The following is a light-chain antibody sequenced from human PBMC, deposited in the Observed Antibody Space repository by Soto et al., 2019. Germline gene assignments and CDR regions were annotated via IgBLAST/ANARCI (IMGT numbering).Light chain of an antibody. J-gene: IGKJ1*01. V-gene: IGKV3-20*01. CDR1: QSVSSFY. CDR2: GAS. CDR3: QQYGDWPRT. Sequence: EIVLTQSPGTLSLSPGERATLSCRASQSVSSFYLAWYQQRAGQAPRLLIYGASTRATGIPDRFSGSGSGTDFIRTISRLEPEDFAVYYCQQYGDWPRTCGQGTKVEIK.